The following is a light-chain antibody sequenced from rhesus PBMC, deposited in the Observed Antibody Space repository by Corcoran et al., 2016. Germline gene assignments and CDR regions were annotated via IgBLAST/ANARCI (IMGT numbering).Light chain of an antibody. J-gene: IGKJ4*01. CDR3: QQHNSYPLT. CDR2: DAS. Sequence: DIQMTQSPSSLSASVGDTVTITCQASQGISMYLAWYQQIPGKAPKLLIYDASTLQSGVPARFSGSGTGTEFTLTISSLQPEDFATYFCQQHNSYPLTFGGGTKVEL. CDR1: QGISMY. V-gene: IGKV1-25*01.